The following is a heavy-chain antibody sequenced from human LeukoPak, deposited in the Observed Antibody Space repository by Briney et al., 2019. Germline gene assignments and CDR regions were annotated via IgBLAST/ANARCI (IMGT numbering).Heavy chain of an antibody. CDR1: GFTFSSYA. CDR2: ISGSGGST. CDR3: ARPLAPYDSSGYYSYYYYGMDV. J-gene: IGHJ6*02. Sequence: GGSLRLSCAASGFTFSSYAMSWVRQAPGKGLEWVSAISGSGGSTYYADSVKGRFTISRDNSKNTLYLQMNSLRAEDTAVYYCARPLAPYDSSGYYSYYYYGMDVWGQGTTVTVSS. V-gene: IGHV3-23*01. D-gene: IGHD3-22*01.